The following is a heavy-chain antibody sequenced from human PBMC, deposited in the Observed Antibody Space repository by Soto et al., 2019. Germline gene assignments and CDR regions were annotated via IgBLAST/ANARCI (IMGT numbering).Heavy chain of an antibody. Sequence: SETLSLTCSASGASISGYYRRWIRQPPGKGLEWIGYIYNSGSTNYNPSLKSRVTISVDTSKNQFSLKLGSVTAADTAVYYCARHFYDSDGYYSYDYWGQGALVTVSS. V-gene: IGHV4-59*01. CDR3: ARHFYDSDGYYSYDY. CDR2: IYNSGST. CDR1: GASISGYY. J-gene: IGHJ4*02. D-gene: IGHD3-22*01.